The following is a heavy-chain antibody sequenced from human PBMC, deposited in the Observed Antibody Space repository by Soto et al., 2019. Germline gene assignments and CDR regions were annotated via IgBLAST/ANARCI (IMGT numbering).Heavy chain of an antibody. CDR3: TTEANDSSGYYYAGAFDI. J-gene: IGHJ3*02. CDR1: GFTFSNAW. V-gene: IGHV3-15*01. D-gene: IGHD3-22*01. CDR2: IKSKTDGGTT. Sequence: PGGSLRLSCAASGFTFSNAWMSWVRQAPGKGLEWVGRIKSKTDGGTTDYAAPVKGRFTISRDDSKNTLYLQMNSLKTEDTAVYYCTTEANDSSGYYYAGAFDIWGQGTMVTVSS.